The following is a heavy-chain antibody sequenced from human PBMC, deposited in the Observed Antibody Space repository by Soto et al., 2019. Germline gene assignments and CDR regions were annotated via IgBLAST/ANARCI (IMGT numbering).Heavy chain of an antibody. CDR1: GFTFSSYA. J-gene: IGHJ4*02. CDR3: ANNPDYYGSGSYPRWDY. CDR2: ISGSGGST. D-gene: IGHD3-10*01. V-gene: IGHV3-23*01. Sequence: VQLLESGGGLVQPGGSLRLSCAASGFTFSSYAMSWVRQAPGKGLEWVSAISGSGGSTYYADSVKGRFTISRDNSKNTLYLQMNSLRAEDTAVYYCANNPDYYGSGSYPRWDYWGQGTLVTVSS.